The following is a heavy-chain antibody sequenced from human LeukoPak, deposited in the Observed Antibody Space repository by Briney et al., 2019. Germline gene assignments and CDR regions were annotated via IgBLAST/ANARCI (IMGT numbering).Heavy chain of an antibody. Sequence: PGGSLRLSCAASGFIVSSNYMTWVRQAPGKGLEWVSVIYTGGSTYYADSVKGRFTISRDNSKNTLYLQMNSLRAEDTAVYYCAKVRRGVAPLTDYWGQGTLVTVSS. CDR1: GFIVSSNY. D-gene: IGHD3-10*01. V-gene: IGHV3-53*01. J-gene: IGHJ4*02. CDR3: AKVRRGVAPLTDY. CDR2: IYTGGST.